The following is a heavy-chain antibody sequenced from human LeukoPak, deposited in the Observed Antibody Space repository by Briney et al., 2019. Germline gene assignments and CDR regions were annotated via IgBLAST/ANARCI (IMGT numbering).Heavy chain of an antibody. J-gene: IGHJ4*02. V-gene: IGHV4-39*01. CDR2: IYYSGST. Sequence: SETLSLTCTVSGGSISSSSYYWGWIRQPPGKGLEWIGSIYYSGSTYYNPSLKSRVTISVDTSKNQFSLKLSSVTAADTAVYYCARRTPAGSGWYPLDFWGQGTLVTVSS. D-gene: IGHD6-19*01. CDR3: ARRTPAGSGWYPLDF. CDR1: GGSISSSSYY.